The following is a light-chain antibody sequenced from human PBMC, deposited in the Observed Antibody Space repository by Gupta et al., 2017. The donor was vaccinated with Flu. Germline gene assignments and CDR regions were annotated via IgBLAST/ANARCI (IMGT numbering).Light chain of an antibody. J-gene: IGKJ4*01. CDR1: QSVNNY. Sequence: IVLTQSPATLSLSPGERASLPCRASQSVNNYLAWYQQKPGQAPRLLIYDAFNRATGIPARFSGSGSGTDFTLTISSLEPEDFAVYYCQQRANWPPLTFGGGTKVEIK. CDR2: DAF. CDR3: QQRANWPPLT. V-gene: IGKV3-11*01.